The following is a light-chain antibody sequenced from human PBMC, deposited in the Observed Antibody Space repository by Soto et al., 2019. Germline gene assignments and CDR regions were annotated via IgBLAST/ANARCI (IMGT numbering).Light chain of an antibody. CDR3: ATWDGSLTGDV. CDR2: STD. V-gene: IGLV1-44*01. CDR1: SSNIGSNT. Sequence: QSVLTQPPSASGALGQRVTISCSGGSSNIGSNTVNWYQQPPGTAPKLLICSTDQRPSGVPDRFSGSKSGTSASLAISGLQSEDEADYSCATWDGSLTGDVFGTGTKLTVL. J-gene: IGLJ1*01.